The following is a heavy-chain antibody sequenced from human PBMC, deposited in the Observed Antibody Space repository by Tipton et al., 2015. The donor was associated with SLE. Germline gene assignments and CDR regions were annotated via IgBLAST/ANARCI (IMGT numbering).Heavy chain of an antibody. CDR3: ARGKGPYDY. Sequence: LRLSCAVYGGSFSGYYWSWIRQPPGKGLEWIGEINHSGGTNYNPSLKSRVTISGDTSKKQFSLKLSSVTAADTAVYYCARGKGPYDYWGQGTVVTVSS. CDR1: GGSFSGYY. V-gene: IGHV4-34*01. CDR2: INHSGGT. J-gene: IGHJ4*02.